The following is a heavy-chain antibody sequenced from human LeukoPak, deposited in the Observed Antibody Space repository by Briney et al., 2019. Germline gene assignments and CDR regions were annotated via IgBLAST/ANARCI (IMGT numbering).Heavy chain of an antibody. J-gene: IGHJ4*02. CDR3: ARPYCSSGSCFPGLFDY. V-gene: IGHV4-34*01. CDR2: INHSGST. D-gene: IGHD2-15*01. Sequence: SETLSLTCAVYGGSFSGYYWSWIRQPPGKGPEWIGEINHSGSTNYNPSLKSRVTISVDTSKNQFSLKLSSVTAADTAVYYCARPYCSSGSCFPGLFDYWGQGTLVTVSS. CDR1: GGSFSGYY.